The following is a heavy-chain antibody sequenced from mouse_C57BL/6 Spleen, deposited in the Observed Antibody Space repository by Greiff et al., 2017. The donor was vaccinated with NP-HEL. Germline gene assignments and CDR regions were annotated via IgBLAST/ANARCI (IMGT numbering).Heavy chain of an antibody. D-gene: IGHD1-1*01. V-gene: IGHV1-5*01. CDR2: IYPGNSDT. J-gene: IGHJ1*03. CDR1: GYTFTSYW. Sequence: VQLQQSGTVLARPGASVKMSCKTSGYTFTSYWMHWVKQRPGQGLEWIGAIYPGNSDTSYNQKFKGKAKLTAVTSASTAYMELSSLTNEDAAVYDWTRSDDGSSYWYFDVWGTGTTVTVSS. CDR3: TRSDDGSSYWYFDV.